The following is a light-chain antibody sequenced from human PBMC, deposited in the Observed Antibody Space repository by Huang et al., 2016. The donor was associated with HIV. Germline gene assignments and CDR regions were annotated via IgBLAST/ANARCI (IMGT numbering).Light chain of an antibody. V-gene: IGKV3-15*01. CDR2: HGS. Sequence: EIVMTQPPATLSVSPGERATLSCRASQSVGVFLAWYQHKPGQAPRRLIYHGSTRATGVPARFSGSGSGTEFTLTISSLQSEDCAVYFCQQYNTWPWTFGQGTKVEIK. CDR3: QQYNTWPWT. CDR1: QSVGVF. J-gene: IGKJ1*01.